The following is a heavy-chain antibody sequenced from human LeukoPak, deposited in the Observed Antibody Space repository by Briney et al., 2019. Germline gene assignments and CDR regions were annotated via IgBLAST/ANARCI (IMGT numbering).Heavy chain of an antibody. Sequence: PGGSLRLSCAASEFTFSTYWMSWVRQAPGKGLEWVASIKQDGSEKYYVDSVKGRFTISRDNAKNSVYLQMNSLRAEDMAVYYCARRAANYDFWSGHNVWGKGTTVTVSS. CDR2: IKQDGSEK. D-gene: IGHD3-3*01. CDR1: EFTFSTYW. V-gene: IGHV3-7*01. J-gene: IGHJ6*04. CDR3: ARRAANYDFWSGHNV.